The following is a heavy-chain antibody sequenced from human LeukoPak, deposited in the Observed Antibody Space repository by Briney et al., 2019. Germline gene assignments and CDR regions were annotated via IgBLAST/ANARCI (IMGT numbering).Heavy chain of an antibody. J-gene: IGHJ5*02. Sequence: SVKVSCKASGGTFSSYAISWVRQAPGQGLEWMGRIIPILGIADYAQKFQGRVTITADKSTSTAYMELSSLRSEDTAVYYCARVRWDQLPYNWFDPWGQGTLVTVSS. D-gene: IGHD2-2*01. CDR3: ARVRWDQLPYNWFDP. V-gene: IGHV1-69*04. CDR1: GGTFSSYA. CDR2: IIPILGIA.